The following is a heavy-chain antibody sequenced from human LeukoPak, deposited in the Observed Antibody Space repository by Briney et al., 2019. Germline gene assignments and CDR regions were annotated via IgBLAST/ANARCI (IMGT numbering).Heavy chain of an antibody. CDR1: GGSISSGGYY. Sequence: PSQTLSLTCTVSGGSISSGGYYWSWIRQPPGKGLEWIGEINHSGSTNYNPSLKSRVTISVDTSKNQFSLKPSSVTAADTAVYYCARKLAAAGTRAHYYYYYMDVWGKGTTVTVSS. CDR2: INHSGST. J-gene: IGHJ6*03. D-gene: IGHD6-13*01. V-gene: IGHV4-30-2*01. CDR3: ARKLAAAGTRAHYYYYYMDV.